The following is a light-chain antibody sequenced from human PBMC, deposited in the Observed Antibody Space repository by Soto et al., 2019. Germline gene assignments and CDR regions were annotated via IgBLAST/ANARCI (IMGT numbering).Light chain of an antibody. V-gene: IGKV3-11*01. CDR3: QQPSDWPPLT. J-gene: IGKJ4*01. Sequence: VLKKSAGTLSLNQGGGATLSCRVSQSVGKYFAWYQQRPGQAPRLLISDASYRAPDIPARFSGSGSGMDFTLTLTSLEPDDSAVYSCQQPSDWPPLTFGGVTNVAIK. CDR1: QSVGKY. CDR2: DAS.